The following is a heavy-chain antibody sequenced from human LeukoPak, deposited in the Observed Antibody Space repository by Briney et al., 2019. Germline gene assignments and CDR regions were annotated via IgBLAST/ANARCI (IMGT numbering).Heavy chain of an antibody. CDR2: IYSGGST. J-gene: IGHJ3*02. CDR3: ARSSDYGDYSDAFDI. CDR1: GFTVSSNY. V-gene: IGHV3-53*01. D-gene: IGHD4-17*01. Sequence: GGSLRLSCAASGFTVSSNYMSWVRQAPGKGLEWVSVIYSGGSTYYADSVKGRFTISRDNSKNTLYLQMNSLRAEHTAVYYCARSSDYGDYSDAFDIWGQGTMVTVSS.